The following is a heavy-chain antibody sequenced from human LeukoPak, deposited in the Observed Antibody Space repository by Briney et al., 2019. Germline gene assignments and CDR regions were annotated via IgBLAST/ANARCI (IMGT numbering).Heavy chain of an antibody. Sequence: SETLSLTCTVSGGSISSYYWSWIRQPPGKGLEWIGYIYYSGSTNYNPSLKSRVTISVDTSKNQFSLKLSSVTAAVTAVYYCARVGDDSSGYYLFDYWGQGTLVTVSS. V-gene: IGHV4-59*01. J-gene: IGHJ4*02. CDR3: ARVGDDSSGYYLFDY. CDR2: IYYSGST. D-gene: IGHD3-22*01. CDR1: GGSISSYY.